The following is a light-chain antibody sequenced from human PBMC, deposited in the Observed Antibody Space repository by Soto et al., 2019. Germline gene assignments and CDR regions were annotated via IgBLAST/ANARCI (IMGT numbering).Light chain of an antibody. Sequence: QSVLTQPASVSGSPGQSITISCSGTSNDVGAYNFVSWYQQHPGRAPKLILYDVTSRPSNVSNRFSGSKSGNTASLSISGLRPEDEADYFCSSYTRTATRYVFGSGTKATVL. V-gene: IGLV2-14*03. CDR2: DVT. CDR1: SNDVGAYNF. J-gene: IGLJ1*01. CDR3: SSYTRTATRYV.